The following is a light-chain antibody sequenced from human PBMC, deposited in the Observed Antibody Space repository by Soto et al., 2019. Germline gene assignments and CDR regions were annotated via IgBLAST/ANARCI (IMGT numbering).Light chain of an antibody. Sequence: NFMLTQPHFVSESPGKTVTISCTRSSGSIASNYVQWYQQRPGSAPTTVIYEDNQRPSGVPDRFSGSIDSSSNSASLTISGLKTEDEADYYCQSYDSSNWVFGGGTKVTVL. J-gene: IGLJ3*02. V-gene: IGLV6-57*03. CDR1: SGSIASNY. CDR3: QSYDSSNWV. CDR2: EDN.